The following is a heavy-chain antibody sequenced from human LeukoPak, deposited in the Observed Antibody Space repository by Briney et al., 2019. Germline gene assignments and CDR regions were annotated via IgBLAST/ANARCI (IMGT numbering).Heavy chain of an antibody. J-gene: IGHJ4*02. Sequence: GASVKVSCKASGYSFTNYDINWVRQATGQGLEWMGWMNPNSGNTGYAQKFQGRVTITRNTSISTAYMELSSLRSEDTAVYYCARVSFRAASSGYYYDYWGQGTLVTVSS. V-gene: IGHV1-8*03. CDR2: MNPNSGNT. CDR1: GYSFTNYD. CDR3: ARVSFRAASSGYYYDY. D-gene: IGHD3-22*01.